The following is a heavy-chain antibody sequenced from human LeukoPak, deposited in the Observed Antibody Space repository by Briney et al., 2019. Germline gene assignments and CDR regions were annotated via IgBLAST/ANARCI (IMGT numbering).Heavy chain of an antibody. V-gene: IGHV4-4*07. D-gene: IGHD3-9*01. J-gene: IGHJ3*02. Sequence: PSETLSLTCTVSGGSISSYYWSWIRQPAGKGLEWIGRIYTSGSTNYNPSLKSRVTMSVDTSKNQFSLKLSSVTAADTAVYYCAREPYYDILTGYSPNAFDIWGQGTMVTVSS. CDR3: AREPYYDILTGYSPNAFDI. CDR2: IYTSGST. CDR1: GGSISSYY.